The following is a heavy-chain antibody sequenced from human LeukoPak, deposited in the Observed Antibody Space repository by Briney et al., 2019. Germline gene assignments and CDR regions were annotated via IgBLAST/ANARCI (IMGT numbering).Heavy chain of an antibody. V-gene: IGHV3-74*01. CDR1: GFTFSNYW. CDR2: INPDGRRT. J-gene: IGHJ4*02. D-gene: IGHD3-10*01. Sequence: GGSLRLSCAASGFTFSNYWMHWVRQVPGKGLVWISIINPDGRRTDFADSVKGRFTISRDNAKNSLYLQMNSLRVEDTAVYYCARVLVRGIFDYWGQGTLVTVSS. CDR3: ARVLVRGIFDY.